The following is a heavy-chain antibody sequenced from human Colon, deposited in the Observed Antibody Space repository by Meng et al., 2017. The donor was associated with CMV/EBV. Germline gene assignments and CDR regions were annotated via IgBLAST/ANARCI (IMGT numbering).Heavy chain of an antibody. Sequence: SGSHLNSYGIHWVRQFPGKGLEWVAVLWYDGSRKYFADSVQGRFSISRDDSKNTVYLQMNSLRAEDTAVYYCARDNDGSSHYSQFDYWGQGTLVTVSS. CDR2: LWYDGSRK. D-gene: IGHD3-22*01. J-gene: IGHJ4*02. V-gene: IGHV3-33*01. CDR3: ARDNDGSSHYSQFDY. CDR1: GSHLNSYG.